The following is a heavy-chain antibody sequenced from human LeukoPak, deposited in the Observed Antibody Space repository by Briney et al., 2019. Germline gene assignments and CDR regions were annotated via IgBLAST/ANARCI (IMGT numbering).Heavy chain of an antibody. D-gene: IGHD2-2*01. V-gene: IGHV3-30*04. Sequence: GGSLTLSCAASGFTFSSYAMHWLRQAPGKGLEGVAVISYDGSNKYYADSVKGRFTISRDNSKNTLYLQMNSLRAEDTAVYYCARGDNIVVVPAAPDYWGQGTLVTVSS. CDR1: GFTFSSYA. CDR3: ARGDNIVVVPAAPDY. CDR2: ISYDGSNK. J-gene: IGHJ4*02.